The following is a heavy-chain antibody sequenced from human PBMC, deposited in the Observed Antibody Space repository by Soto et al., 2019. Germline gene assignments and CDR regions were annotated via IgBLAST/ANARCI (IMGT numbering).Heavy chain of an antibody. J-gene: IGHJ6*02. V-gene: IGHV3-33*01. Sequence: GGSLRLSCAASGFTFSSYGMHWVRQAPGKGLEWVAVIWYDGSNKYYADSVKGRFTISRDNSKNTLYLQMNSLRAEDTAVYYCARDFSGDGNYGMDVWGQGTTVTVSS. D-gene: IGHD2-15*01. CDR3: ARDFSGDGNYGMDV. CDR1: GFTFSSYG. CDR2: IWYDGSNK.